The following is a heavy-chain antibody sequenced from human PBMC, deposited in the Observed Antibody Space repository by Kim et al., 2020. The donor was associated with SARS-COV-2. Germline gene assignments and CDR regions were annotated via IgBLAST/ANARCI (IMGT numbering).Heavy chain of an antibody. CDR3: ARSYGDQAFDV. D-gene: IGHD4-17*01. Sequence: GESLKISCKGSGYTFTTSWIAWVRQMPGKGLEYMGIIYPGDSGTRYNQSFEGQVTISDDKSISTVFLHWGSLKASDTAMYYCARSYGDQAFDVWGRGTMITVSS. V-gene: IGHV5-51*01. CDR2: IYPGDSGT. J-gene: IGHJ3*01. CDR1: GYTFTTSW.